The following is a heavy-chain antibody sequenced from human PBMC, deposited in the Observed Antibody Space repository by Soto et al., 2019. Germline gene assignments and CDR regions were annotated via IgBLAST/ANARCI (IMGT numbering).Heavy chain of an antibody. J-gene: IGHJ4*02. CDR3: PFGWGGGHEGY. CDR1: GLTFSAYP. V-gene: IGHV3-23*01. D-gene: IGHD5-12*01. Sequence: EVQKLESGGGLVQPGGSLRLSCAASGLTFSAYPMSWVRQAPGKGLEWVSSICGSGDRTYYADSVKGRFTISRDNSKNTLYLQMNSLRVEDTAVYFCPFGWGGGHEGYWGQGTLVTVSS. CDR2: ICGSGDRT.